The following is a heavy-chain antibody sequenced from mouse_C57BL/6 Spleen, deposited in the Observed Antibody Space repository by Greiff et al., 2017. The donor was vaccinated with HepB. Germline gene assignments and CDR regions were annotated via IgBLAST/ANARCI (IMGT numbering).Heavy chain of an antibody. J-gene: IGHJ3*01. V-gene: IGHV1-50*01. Sequence: QVQLQQSGAELVKPGASVKLSCKASGYTFTSYWMQWVKQRPGQGLEWIGEIDPSDSYTNYNQKFKGKATLTVDTSSSTAYMQLSSLTSEDSAVYFCARGDGKYDPGFAYWGKGTLVTVSA. CDR3: ARGDGKYDPGFAY. D-gene: IGHD2-1*01. CDR2: IDPSDSYT. CDR1: GYTFTSYW.